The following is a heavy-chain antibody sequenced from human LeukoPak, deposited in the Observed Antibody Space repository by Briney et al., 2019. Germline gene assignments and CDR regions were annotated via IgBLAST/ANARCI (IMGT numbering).Heavy chain of an antibody. CDR2: ISWNSGSI. CDR1: GFTFDDYA. Sequence: GGSLRLSCAASGFTFDDYAMHWVRQAPGKGLEWVSGISWNSGSIGYADSVKGRFTISRDNAKNSLYLQMNSLRAEDTALYYCAKRQQLVSPLTSSDYWGQGTLVTVSS. CDR3: AKRQQLVSPLTSSDY. J-gene: IGHJ4*02. V-gene: IGHV3-9*01. D-gene: IGHD6-13*01.